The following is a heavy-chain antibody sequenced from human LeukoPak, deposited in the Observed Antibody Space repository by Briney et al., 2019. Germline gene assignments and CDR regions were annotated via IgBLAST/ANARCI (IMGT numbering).Heavy chain of an antibody. CDR1: GGSSSGYY. CDR3: ARGAAVAARRYFDL. V-gene: IGHV4-34*01. Sequence: PSETLSLTCAVYGGSSSGYYWSWIRQPPGKGLEWIGEINHSGSTNYNPSLKSRVTISVDTSKSQFSLKLSSVTAADTAVYYCARGAAVAARRYFDLWGRGTLVTVSS. CDR2: INHSGST. J-gene: IGHJ2*01. D-gene: IGHD6-19*01.